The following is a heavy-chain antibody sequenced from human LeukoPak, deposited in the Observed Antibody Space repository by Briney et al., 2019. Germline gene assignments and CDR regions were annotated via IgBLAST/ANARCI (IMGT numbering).Heavy chain of an antibody. V-gene: IGHV1-2*02. Sequence: ASVKVSCKASGYTFTGHYMHWVRQAPGQGLEWMGWINPNSGGTNYAQKFQGRVTMTRDTSISTAYMELSRLRSDDTAVYYCASTVVPAAGSDYWGQGTLVTVSS. CDR1: GYTFTGHY. D-gene: IGHD2-2*01. CDR3: ASTVVPAAGSDY. J-gene: IGHJ4*02. CDR2: INPNSGGT.